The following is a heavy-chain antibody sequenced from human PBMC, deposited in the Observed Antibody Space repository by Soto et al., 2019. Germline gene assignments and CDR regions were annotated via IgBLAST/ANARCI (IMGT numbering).Heavy chain of an antibody. V-gene: IGHV4-4*07. D-gene: IGHD2-2*01. CDR2: IYTSGST. Sequence: SETLSLTCTVSGGSISSYYWSWIRQPAGKGLEWIGRIYTSGSTNYNPSLKSRVTMSVDTSKNQFSLKLSSVTTADTAVYYCARACSSNSCYDVFDYWGQGTLVTVSS. CDR3: ARACSSNSCYDVFDY. CDR1: GGSISSYY. J-gene: IGHJ4*02.